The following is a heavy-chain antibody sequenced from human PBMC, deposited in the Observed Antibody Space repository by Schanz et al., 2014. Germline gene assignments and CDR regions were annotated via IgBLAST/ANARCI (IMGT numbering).Heavy chain of an antibody. CDR2: IKSKTDGETT. V-gene: IGHV3-15*01. CDR1: TSIFNHAW. CDR3: ATASSPVREAGAGSSFHL. J-gene: IGHJ5*02. D-gene: IGHD6-13*01. Sequence: EVQLVESGGGLVKPGGSLRLSCAASTSIFNHAWMSWVRQAPGKGLEWLGRIKSKTDGETTDYAAPVKGRFSISRDDSQSTLYLQMYSLKIEDTAVYYCATASSPVREAGAGSSFHLWGQGTLVTVSS.